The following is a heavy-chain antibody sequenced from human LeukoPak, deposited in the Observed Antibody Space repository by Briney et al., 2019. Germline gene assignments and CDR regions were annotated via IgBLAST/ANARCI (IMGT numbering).Heavy chain of an antibody. CDR1: GGTFSSYA. J-gene: IGHJ4*02. Sequence: VASVKVSCKASGGTFSSYAISWVRQAPGQGLEWMGRITPIPGIANYAQKFQGRVTITADKSTSTAYMELSSLRSEDTAVYYCARDRGLRDDSSGYYALKGYYFDYWGQGTLVTVSS. V-gene: IGHV1-69*04. CDR2: ITPIPGIA. D-gene: IGHD3-22*01. CDR3: ARDRGLRDDSSGYYALKGYYFDY.